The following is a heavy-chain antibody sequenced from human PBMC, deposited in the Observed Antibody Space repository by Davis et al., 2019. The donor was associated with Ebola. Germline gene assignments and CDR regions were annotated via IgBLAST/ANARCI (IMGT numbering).Heavy chain of an antibody. Sequence: GESPKISRAASGFPFSSYTMQRVRQAPGKGLEWVAIISDNASNKDYADSVKGRFTISRDNSKNMLYLQMNSLRADDTAVYYCAKDRAHISRRDRTGFDYWGQGALVTVSS. D-gene: IGHD2-2*01. J-gene: IGHJ4*02. CDR1: GFPFSSYT. CDR3: AKDRAHISRRDRTGFDY. CDR2: ISDNASNK. V-gene: IGHV3-30*04.